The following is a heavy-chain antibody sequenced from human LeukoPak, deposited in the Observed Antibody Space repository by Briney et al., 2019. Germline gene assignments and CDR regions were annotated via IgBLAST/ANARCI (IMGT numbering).Heavy chain of an antibody. D-gene: IGHD5-24*01. V-gene: IGHV4-39*07. CDR3: ARTRRDGYNFDY. Sequence: SETLSLTCTVSGGSMSSSRYYWGWLRQPPGKGLARIGGIYNSGTTYYNPPLKSRFTISVATSKNQFSQKLRSVTAEDTAVYYWARTRRDGYNFDYWGQGTLVTVSS. CDR1: GGSMSSSRYY. J-gene: IGHJ4*02. CDR2: IYNSGTT.